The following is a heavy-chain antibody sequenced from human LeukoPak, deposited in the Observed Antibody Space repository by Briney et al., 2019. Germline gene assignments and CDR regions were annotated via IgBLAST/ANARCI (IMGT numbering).Heavy chain of an antibody. J-gene: IGHJ6*02. D-gene: IGHD4-17*01. V-gene: IGHV1-69*04. Sequence: SVKVSCKAPGGTFSSYAISWVRQAPGQGLEWMGRIIPILGIANYAQKFQGRVTITADKSTSIAYMELSSLRSEDTAVYYCAREDYGDSMFYGMDVWGQGTTVTVSS. CDR1: GGTFSSYA. CDR2: IIPILGIA. CDR3: AREDYGDSMFYGMDV.